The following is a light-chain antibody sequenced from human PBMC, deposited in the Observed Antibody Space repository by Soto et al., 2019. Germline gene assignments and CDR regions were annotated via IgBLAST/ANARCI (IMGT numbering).Light chain of an antibody. J-gene: IGKJ1*01. CDR1: QGISIT. CDR3: QQYNSWPWT. Sequence: EIVMTQSPVTLSVSPGERATLSCRASQGISITLAWYQQKPGQSPRLLIHGASTRATGIPARFSGSGSETELTLTISSLQSEDFAVYYCQQYNSWPWTCGQGTTVEI. CDR2: GAS. V-gene: IGKV3-15*01.